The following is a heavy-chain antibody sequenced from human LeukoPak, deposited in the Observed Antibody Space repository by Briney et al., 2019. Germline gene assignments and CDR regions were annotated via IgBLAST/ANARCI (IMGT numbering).Heavy chain of an antibody. CDR2: ITDSGGNT. Sequence: GVPLRLSCAVSGFTFTNYPMSWVRQAPGKGGEGVSGITDSGGNTYYGDSVKGRFTVSRDNSKNTLYIQVNGLSADDTAVYYCAKSLCGSLTSCAKNYYCYMDVWGKGTTVTVSS. D-gene: IGHD2-2*01. CDR1: GFTFTNYP. V-gene: IGHV3-23*01. J-gene: IGHJ6*03. CDR3: AKSLCGSLTSCAKNYYCYMDV.